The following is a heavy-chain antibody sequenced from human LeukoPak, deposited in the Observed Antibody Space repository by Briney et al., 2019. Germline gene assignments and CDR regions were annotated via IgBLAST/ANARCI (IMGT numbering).Heavy chain of an antibody. CDR2: INPNSGGT. Sequence: ASVKVSCKASVYTFTGYFMHWVRQAPGQGLEWMGWINPNSGGTNYAQKFQGRVTMTRDTSISTAYMELSRLRSDDTAVYYCARCSSGWYVYYYYGMDVWGQGTTVTVSS. V-gene: IGHV1-2*02. J-gene: IGHJ6*02. D-gene: IGHD6-19*01. CDR3: ARCSSGWYVYYYYGMDV. CDR1: VYTFTGYF.